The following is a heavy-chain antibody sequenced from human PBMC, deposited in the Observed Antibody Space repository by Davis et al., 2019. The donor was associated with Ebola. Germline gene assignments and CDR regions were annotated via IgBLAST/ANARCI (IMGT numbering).Heavy chain of an antibody. CDR1: GYTFTSYY. CDR2: INPSGGST. D-gene: IGHD2-2*01. CDR3: ARDLGYCNSTSCYSNWFDP. J-gene: IGHJ5*02. V-gene: IGHV1-46*01. Sequence: ASVKVSCKASGYTFTSYYMHWVRQAPGQGLEWMGIINPSGGSTSYAQKFQGRVTMTRDTSTSTVYMELSSLRSEDTAVYYCARDLGYCNSTSCYSNWFDPWGQGTLVTVSS.